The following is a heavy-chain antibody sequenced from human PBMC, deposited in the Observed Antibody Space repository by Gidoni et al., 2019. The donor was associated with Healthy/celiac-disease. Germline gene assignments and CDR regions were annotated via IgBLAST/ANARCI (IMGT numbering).Heavy chain of an antibody. Sequence: QVQLVESGGGLVKPGGSLRLSCAASGFTFSDYYMSWIRQAPGKGLEWVSYISSSSSYTNYADSVKGRFTISRDNAKNSLYLQMNSLRAEDTAVYYCARSNWGSDYFDYWGQGTLVTVSS. CDR1: GFTFSDYY. V-gene: IGHV3-11*05. CDR3: ARSNWGSDYFDY. J-gene: IGHJ4*02. D-gene: IGHD7-27*01. CDR2: ISSSSSYT.